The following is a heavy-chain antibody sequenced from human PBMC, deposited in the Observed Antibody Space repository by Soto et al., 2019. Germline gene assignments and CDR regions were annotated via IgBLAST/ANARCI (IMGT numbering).Heavy chain of an antibody. CDR2: FDPEDGET. J-gene: IGHJ3*02. CDR3: ATWGSSWYAFDI. Sequence: ASVKVSCKVSGYTLTELSMHWVRQAPGKGLEWMGGFDPEDGETIYAQKFQGRVTMTEDTSTDTAYMELSSLRSEDTAVYYCATWGSSWYAFDIWGQGTMVTVSS. V-gene: IGHV1-24*01. D-gene: IGHD6-13*01. CDR1: GYTLTELS.